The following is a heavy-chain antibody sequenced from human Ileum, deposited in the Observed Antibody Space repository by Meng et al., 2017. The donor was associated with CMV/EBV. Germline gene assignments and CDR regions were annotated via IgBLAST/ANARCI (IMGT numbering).Heavy chain of an antibody. Sequence: EAGPGLVKPSETLSLTCTGSGGSISNYYWNVIRQPAGKGLEWIGRIYSSGSTKYNPSLKSRVTMSVDTSQNQFSLKLNSVTAADTAVYYCARDREWGCTSSSCQTNWFDPWGQGTLVTVSS. CDR2: IYSSGST. D-gene: IGHD2-2*01. CDR1: GGSISNYY. J-gene: IGHJ5*02. CDR3: ARDREWGCTSSSCQTNWFDP. V-gene: IGHV4-4*07.